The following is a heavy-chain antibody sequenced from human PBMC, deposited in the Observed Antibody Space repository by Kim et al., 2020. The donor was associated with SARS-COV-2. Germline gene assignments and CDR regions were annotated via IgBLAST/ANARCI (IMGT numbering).Heavy chain of an antibody. CDR3: ARYSIGSRSFDY. D-gene: IGHD2-21*01. CDR2: IREDGSAQ. CDR1: GLSFSTSW. Sequence: LSLTCAASGLSFSTSWMGWVRQAPGKGLEWAASIREDGSAQFYLDSVKGRFTTSRDNAQNSVSLQMNTLRADDTAVYYCARYSIGSRSFDYWGQGVL. J-gene: IGHJ4*02. V-gene: IGHV3-7*01.